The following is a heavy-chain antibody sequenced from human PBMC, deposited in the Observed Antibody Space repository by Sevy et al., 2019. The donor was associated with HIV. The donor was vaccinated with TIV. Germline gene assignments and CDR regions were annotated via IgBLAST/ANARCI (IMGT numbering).Heavy chain of an antibody. CDR1: GFTFNNYA. Sequence: GGSLRLSCAASGFTFNNYAMSWVRQAPGKGLEGKGLEWVSTISGGGGGTNYADSVMARFTISRDNSKNTLYLQVNSMRIEDTAAYYCAKPYIHDRADGWYFDHWGRGTLVTVSS. J-gene: IGHJ2*01. CDR2: ISGGGGGT. CDR3: AKPYIHDRADGWYFDH. D-gene: IGHD6-13*01. V-gene: IGHV3-23*01.